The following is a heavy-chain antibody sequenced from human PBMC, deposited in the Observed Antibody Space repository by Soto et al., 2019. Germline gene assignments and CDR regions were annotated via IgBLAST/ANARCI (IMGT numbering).Heavy chain of an antibody. CDR2: IHYSGST. Sequence: PSETLSLTCTVSGGSISGYYWSWIRQSPGKGLEWIGYIHYSGSTNYNPSLKSRVTISVDTSKNQLSLKLSSVTAVDTAVYYCARGSAAGTKSPFDYWGQGTXVTVSS. D-gene: IGHD6-13*01. CDR3: ARGSAAGTKSPFDY. J-gene: IGHJ4*02. V-gene: IGHV4-59*01. CDR1: GGSISGYY.